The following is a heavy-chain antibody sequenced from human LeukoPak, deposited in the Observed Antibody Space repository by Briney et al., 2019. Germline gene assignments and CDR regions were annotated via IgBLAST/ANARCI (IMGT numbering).Heavy chain of an antibody. CDR1: GGSISSGGYY. CDR3: ARVVTTAPYYYYGMDV. Sequence: SETLSLTCTVSGGSISSGGYYWSWIRQHPGKGLEWIGYIYYSGSTYYNPSLKSRVTISVDTSKNQFPLKLSSVTAADTAVYYCARVVTTAPYYYYGMDVWGQGTTVTVSS. D-gene: IGHD4-17*01. J-gene: IGHJ6*02. CDR2: IYYSGST. V-gene: IGHV4-31*03.